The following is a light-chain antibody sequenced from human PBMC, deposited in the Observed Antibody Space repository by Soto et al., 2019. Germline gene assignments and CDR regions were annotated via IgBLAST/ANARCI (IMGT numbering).Light chain of an antibody. V-gene: IGKV1-5*03. Sequence: DIHMTQSPSTLSGSVGDRVTITCRASHSISSWLAWYHQKPGKAPKLLSYKASTLESGVPSNFSGSGSGTEFTLTISSLQPEDFATYYCQQYNAYPWTFGQGTKVDIK. CDR1: HSISSW. J-gene: IGKJ1*01. CDR2: KAS. CDR3: QQYNAYPWT.